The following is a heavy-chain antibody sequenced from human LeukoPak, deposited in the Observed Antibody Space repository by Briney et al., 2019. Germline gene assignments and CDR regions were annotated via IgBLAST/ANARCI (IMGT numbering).Heavy chain of an antibody. CDR3: ARHPTPRGAMLRGVIGY. D-gene: IGHD3-10*01. CDR2: IYYSGST. V-gene: IGHV4-39*01. J-gene: IGHJ4*02. Sequence: PSGTLSLTCTVSGGSISSSSYYWGWIRQPPGKGLEWIGSIYYSGSTYYNPSLKSRVTISVDTSKNQFSLKLSSVTAADTAVYYCARHPTPRGAMLRGVIGYWGQGTLVTVSS. CDR1: GGSISSSSYY.